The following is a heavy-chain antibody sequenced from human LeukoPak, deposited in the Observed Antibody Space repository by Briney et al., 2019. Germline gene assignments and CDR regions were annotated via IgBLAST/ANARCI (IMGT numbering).Heavy chain of an antibody. V-gene: IGHV1-3*04. D-gene: IGHD3-10*01. CDR3: ARVLLSPYGPFDY. CDR2: INTGNGDT. CDR1: GYTFTNYP. J-gene: IGHJ4*02. Sequence: ASVKVSCKASGYTFTNYPLHSVRQAPGQRLEWIGWINTGNGDTKYSQKFQGRVAITRDTSASTAYMDLSSLRSEDTAVYYCARVLLSPYGPFDYWGQGTLVTVSS.